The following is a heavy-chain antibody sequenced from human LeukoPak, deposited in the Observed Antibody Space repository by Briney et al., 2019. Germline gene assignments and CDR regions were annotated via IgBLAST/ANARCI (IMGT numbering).Heavy chain of an antibody. Sequence: SETLSLTCTVSGGSISSYYWSWIRQPPGKGLEWIGYIYYGGSTNYNPSLKSRVTISVDTSKNQFSLKLSSVTAADTAVYYCAGSNYDILTGYNYWGQETLVTVSS. CDR3: AGSNYDILTGYNY. CDR2: IYYGGST. CDR1: GGSISSYY. D-gene: IGHD3-9*01. V-gene: IGHV4-59*01. J-gene: IGHJ4*02.